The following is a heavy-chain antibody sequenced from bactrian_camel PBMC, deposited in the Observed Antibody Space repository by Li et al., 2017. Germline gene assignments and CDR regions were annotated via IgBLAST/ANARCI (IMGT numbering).Heavy chain of an antibody. D-gene: IGHD3*01. J-gene: IGHJ4*01. V-gene: IGHV3S45*01. Sequence: HVQLVESGGGSVQAGGSLKLSCATSGHIFVGCGMGWFRQGPGKEREGVAAIYHGGGATAYADSVKGRFTISQDNAKKTVHLQMNSLKPEDTAMHYCAADVVPSQEHAWVLGENGFWGQGTQVTGSS. CDR2: IYHGGGAT. CDR1: GHIFVGCG. CDR3: AADVVPSQEHAWVLGENGF.